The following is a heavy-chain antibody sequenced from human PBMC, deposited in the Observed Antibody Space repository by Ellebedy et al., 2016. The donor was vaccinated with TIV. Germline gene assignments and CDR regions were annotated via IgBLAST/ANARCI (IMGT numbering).Heavy chain of an antibody. CDR3: ARSPYDSWFH. D-gene: IGHD3-10*01. CDR1: GFIFSNYW. CDR2: IYSGGGI. J-gene: IGHJ4*02. V-gene: IGHV3-53*01. Sequence: PGGSLRLSCAVSGFIFSNYWMSWVRQAPGKGLEWVSVIYSGGGISYADSVKGRFTISRDNSKNTVYLQMNSLRAEDTAVYYCARSPYDSWFHWGQGTLVTVSS.